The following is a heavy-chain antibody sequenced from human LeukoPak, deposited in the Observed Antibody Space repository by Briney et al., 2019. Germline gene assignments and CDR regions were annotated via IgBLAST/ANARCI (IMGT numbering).Heavy chain of an antibody. D-gene: IGHD2-15*01. CDR3: AKDSAAATYYYYGMDV. CDR1: GFTFDDFA. V-gene: IGHV3-9*01. CDR2: LSWNSGSI. Sequence: GGSLRLSCAASGFTFDDFAMHWVRQAPGKGLEWVSGLSWNSGSIGYADSVKGRFTISRDNAKNSLYLQMNSLRPEDTALYYCAKDSAAATYYYYGMDVWGQGTTVTVSS. J-gene: IGHJ6*02.